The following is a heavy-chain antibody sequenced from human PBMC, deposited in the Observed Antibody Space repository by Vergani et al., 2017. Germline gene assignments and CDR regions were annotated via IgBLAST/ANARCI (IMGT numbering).Heavy chain of an antibody. CDR1: GFTFSSYS. CDR2: ISSSSSYI. CDR3: ARGTGSGWYLLRVQY. V-gene: IGHV3-21*04. Sequence: EVQLVESGGGLVKPGGSLRLSCAASGFTFSSYSMNWVRQAPGKGLEWVSSISSSSSYIYYADSVKGRFTISRDNSKNTLYLQMNSLRAEDTAVYYCARGTGSGWYLLRVQYWGQGTLVTVSS. D-gene: IGHD6-19*01. J-gene: IGHJ1*01.